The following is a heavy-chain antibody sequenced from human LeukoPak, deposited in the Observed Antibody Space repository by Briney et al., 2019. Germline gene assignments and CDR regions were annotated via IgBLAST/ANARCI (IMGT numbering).Heavy chain of an antibody. Sequence: SETLSLTCAVYGGSFSGYYWSWIRQPPGKGLEWIGEINHSGSTNYNPSLKSRVTISVDTSKNQFSLKLSSVTAADTAVYYCARSLYYYDSSGYYGGFRYFDYWGQGTLVTVSS. CDR3: ARSLYYYDSSGYYGGFRYFDY. D-gene: IGHD3-22*01. CDR2: INHSGST. V-gene: IGHV4-34*01. J-gene: IGHJ4*02. CDR1: GGSFSGYY.